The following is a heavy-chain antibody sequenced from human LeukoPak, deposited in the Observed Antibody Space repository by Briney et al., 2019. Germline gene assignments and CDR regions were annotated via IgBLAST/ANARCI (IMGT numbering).Heavy chain of an antibody. CDR1: GGSFSGYY. J-gene: IGHJ4*02. D-gene: IGHD3-3*01. CDR2: INHSGST. Sequence: SETLSLTCAVYGGSFSGYYWSWIRQPPGKGLEWIGEINHSGSTNYNPSLKSRVTISVDKSKNQFSLTLTSMTAADTAIYYCARGWKTYDFLSSSPRGYFDYWSQGALVTVSS. CDR3: ARGWKTYDFLSSSPRGYFDY. V-gene: IGHV4-34*01.